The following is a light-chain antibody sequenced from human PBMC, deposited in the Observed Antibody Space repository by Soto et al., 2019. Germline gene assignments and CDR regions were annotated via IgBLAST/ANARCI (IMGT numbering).Light chain of an antibody. V-gene: IGKV1-5*01. CDR1: QSISTW. CDR2: DAS. CDR3: QQYKSYST. J-gene: IGKJ1*01. Sequence: DIQMTQSPSTLSASXGDRVTIXCRASQSISTWLAWYQQKPGKAPKLLIYDASSLESGVPSRFSGSGSGTEFTLTISSLQADDFAIYYCQQYKSYSTFGQGTKVDIK.